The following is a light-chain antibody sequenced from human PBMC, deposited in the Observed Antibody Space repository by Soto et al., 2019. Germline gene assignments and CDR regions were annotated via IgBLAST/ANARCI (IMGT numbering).Light chain of an antibody. CDR3: QQYYSYPGT. V-gene: IGKV1-8*01. J-gene: IGKJ3*01. Sequence: AIRMTQSPSSLSASTGDRVTITCRASQGISSYLAWYQQKPGKAPKLLIYAASTLQSGVPSRFSGSGSGTDFTLTISCLQSEDFATYYCQQYYSYPGTFGPGTKGDIK. CDR1: QGISSY. CDR2: AAS.